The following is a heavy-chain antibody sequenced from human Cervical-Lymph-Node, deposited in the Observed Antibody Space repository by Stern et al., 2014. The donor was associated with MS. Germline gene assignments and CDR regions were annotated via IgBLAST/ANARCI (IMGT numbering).Heavy chain of an antibody. D-gene: IGHD3-22*01. CDR1: GYTLTKFG. Sequence: VQLVQSGPEVRKPGASVKVSCKTSGYTLTKFGTGWVRQAPGQGLAWVGWISAFNGKTNYGQKFQGRVTMTTDKSTNTVYMELRSLRSDDTAVYYCARDAETRYYDSSGYSYFDSWGQGTLITVSS. CDR2: ISAFNGKT. CDR3: ARDAETRYYDSSGYSYFDS. V-gene: IGHV1-18*01. J-gene: IGHJ4*02.